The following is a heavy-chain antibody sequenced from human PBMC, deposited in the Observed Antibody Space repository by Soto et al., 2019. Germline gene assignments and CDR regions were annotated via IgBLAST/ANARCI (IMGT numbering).Heavy chain of an antibody. V-gene: IGHV5-10-1*01. CDR3: ARHVVVVVGATVAWLDH. CDR1: GYSFTNYW. Sequence: PGESLKISCKGSGYSFTNYWISWVRQMPGKGLEWMGNIDPGDSYTNYSPSFQGRVTISVDKSISTAYLQWSSLKASDTAMYYCARHVVVVVGATVAWLDHWGQGTLVTAS. CDR2: IDPGDSYT. D-gene: IGHD2-15*01. J-gene: IGHJ5*02.